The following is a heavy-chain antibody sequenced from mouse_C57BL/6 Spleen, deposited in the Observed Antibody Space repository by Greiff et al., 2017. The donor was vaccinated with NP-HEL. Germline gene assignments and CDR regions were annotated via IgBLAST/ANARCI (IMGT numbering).Heavy chain of an antibody. V-gene: IGHV5-9-1*02. CDR2: ISSGGDYI. D-gene: IGHD2-4*01. CDR1: GFTFSSYA. Sequence: EVQVVESGEGLVKPGGSLKLSCAASGFTFSSYAMSWVRQTPEKRLEWVAYISSGGDYIYYADTVKGRFTISRDNARNTLYLQMSSLKSEDTAMYYCTRDQSFYYDYDDAMDYWGQGTSVTVSS. CDR3: TRDQSFYYDYDDAMDY. J-gene: IGHJ4*01.